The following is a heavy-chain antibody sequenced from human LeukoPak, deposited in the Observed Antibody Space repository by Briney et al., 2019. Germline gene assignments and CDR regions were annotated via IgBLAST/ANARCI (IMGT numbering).Heavy chain of an antibody. CDR1: GFTFDDYA. D-gene: IGHD6-19*01. CDR2: ISWNSGSI. J-gene: IGHJ5*02. Sequence: GGSLRLSCAASGFTFDDYAMHWVRQAPGKGLEWVSGISWNSGSIGYADSVKGRFTISRDNAKNSLYLQMNSLRAEDTALYYCAKGSRSGGFDPWGQGTLVTVSS. CDR3: AKGSRSGGFDP. V-gene: IGHV3-9*01.